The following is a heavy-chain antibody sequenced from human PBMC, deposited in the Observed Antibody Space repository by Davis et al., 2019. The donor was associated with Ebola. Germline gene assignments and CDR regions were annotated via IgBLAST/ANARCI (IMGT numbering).Heavy chain of an antibody. J-gene: IGHJ4*02. Sequence: PGGSLRLSCASSGFTFRSYAMHWVRQAPGKGLEWVALIAHDGSRDYYADSVKGRFTISRDSSTSTLYLQMDSLRPEDTAVYYCAREITGYYPAYWGQGTLVTVSS. CDR3: AREITGYYPAY. V-gene: IGHV3-30*04. D-gene: IGHD3-9*01. CDR1: GFTFRSYA. CDR2: IAHDGSRD.